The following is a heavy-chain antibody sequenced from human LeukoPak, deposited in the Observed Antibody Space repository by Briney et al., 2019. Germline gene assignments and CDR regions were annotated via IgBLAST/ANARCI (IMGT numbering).Heavy chain of an antibody. Sequence: GGSLRLSCAASGFTFSSYEMNCVREAPGKGLEWVSYISSSGSTIYYADSVKGRFTISRDNAKNSLYLQMNSMRDEDTAVYYCARDRRRHELVALKKSTNAFDIWGQGTMVTVSS. J-gene: IGHJ3*02. CDR3: ARDRRRHELVALKKSTNAFDI. CDR2: ISSSGSTI. V-gene: IGHV3-48*03. CDR1: GFTFSSYE. D-gene: IGHD1-26*01.